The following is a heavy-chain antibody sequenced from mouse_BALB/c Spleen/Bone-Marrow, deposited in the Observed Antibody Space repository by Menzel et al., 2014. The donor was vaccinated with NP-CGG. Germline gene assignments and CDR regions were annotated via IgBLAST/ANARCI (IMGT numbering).Heavy chain of an antibody. CDR1: GYNFTSYW. V-gene: IGHV1-55*01. J-gene: IGHJ2*01. D-gene: IGHD4-1*01. Sequence: QVQLQQSGAELVEPGTSVKLSCKASGYNFTSYWINWVKLRPGQGLEWIGDIYLGSGSTNYNEKFKSKATLTVDTSSSTAYMQLGSLASEDSALYYCARGAWANWDYFDYWGQGTTLTVSS. CDR2: IYLGSGST. CDR3: ARGAWANWDYFDY.